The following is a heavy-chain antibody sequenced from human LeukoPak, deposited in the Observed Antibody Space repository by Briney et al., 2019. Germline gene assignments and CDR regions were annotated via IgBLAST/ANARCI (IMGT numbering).Heavy chain of an antibody. CDR2: ISSSGTTI. V-gene: IGHV3-48*03. CDR3: ARKLVHYFDY. CDR1: GFTFSNYE. Sequence: GGSLRLSCAASGFTFSNYEMNWVRQAPGKGLEWVSYISSSGTTIYYADSVKGRFTISRDNAKNSMYLQMNSLRAEDTAVYYCARKLVHYFDYWGQGALVTVSS. J-gene: IGHJ4*02. D-gene: IGHD6-6*01.